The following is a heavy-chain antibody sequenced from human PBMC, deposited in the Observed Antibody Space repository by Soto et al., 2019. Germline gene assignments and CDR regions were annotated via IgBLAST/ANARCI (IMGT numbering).Heavy chain of an antibody. CDR2: ISGSDGKT. D-gene: IGHD1-26*01. J-gene: IGHJ4*02. Sequence: GGSLRLSCTASGFSFGSYALSWVRQAPGKGLEWVSTISGSDGKTYYADSVKGRFSISRDTSKTTLYLEMTSLRVEDTAVYYCARWSFLDYSGQGTRVTVYS. V-gene: IGHV3-23*01. CDR3: ARWSFLDY. CDR1: GFSFGSYA.